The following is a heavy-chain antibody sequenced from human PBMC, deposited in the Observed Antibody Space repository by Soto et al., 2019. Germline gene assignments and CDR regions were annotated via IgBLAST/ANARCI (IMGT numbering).Heavy chain of an antibody. CDR2: IWYDGSNK. J-gene: IGHJ4*02. CDR3: ARDLTAHRAVSGLFAY. CDR1: GFTFSSYG. V-gene: IGHV3-33*01. D-gene: IGHD2-21*02. Sequence: PGGSLRLSCAASGFTFSSYGIHWVRQAPGKGLEWVAVIWYDGSNKYYADSVKGRFTISRDNSKNTLYLQMNSLRAEDTAVYYCARDLTAHRAVSGLFAYWSQGTLVTGSS.